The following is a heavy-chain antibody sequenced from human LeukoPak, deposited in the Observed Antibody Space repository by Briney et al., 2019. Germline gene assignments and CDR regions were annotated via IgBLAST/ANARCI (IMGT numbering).Heavy chain of an antibody. J-gene: IGHJ4*02. D-gene: IGHD3-22*01. CDR1: GFTFSSYS. CDR3: ARDRNYDGSVYYEDDYFDY. Sequence: GGSLRLSCAASGFTFSSYSMNWVRQAPGKGLEWVSSISSSSSYIYYADSVQGRFTISRDDAKNSLYLQMNSLRAEDTAVYYCARDRNYDGSVYYEDDYFDYWGQGTLVTVSS. V-gene: IGHV3-21*01. CDR2: ISSSSSYI.